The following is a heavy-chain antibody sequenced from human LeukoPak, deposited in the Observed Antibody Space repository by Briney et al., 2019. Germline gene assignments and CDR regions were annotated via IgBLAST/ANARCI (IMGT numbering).Heavy chain of an antibody. CDR1: GGSISSSSYY. V-gene: IGHV4-39*01. CDR2: IYYSGST. J-gene: IGHJ4*02. CDR3: ARTAPPSLIHY. Sequence: SETLSLTCTVSGGSISSSSYYWGWIRQPPGKGLEWIGSIYYSGSTYYNPSLKSRVTISVDTSKNQFSLKLSSVTAADTAVYYCARTAPPSLIHYWGQGTLVTVSS.